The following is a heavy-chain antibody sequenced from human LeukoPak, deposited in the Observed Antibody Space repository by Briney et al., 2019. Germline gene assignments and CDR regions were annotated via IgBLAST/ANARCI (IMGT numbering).Heavy chain of an antibody. CDR1: GFTFSSYG. CDR2: IRYDGSNK. D-gene: IGHD2-2*01. V-gene: IGHV3-30*02. CDR3: AKEPGERTIVVVPSYMDV. Sequence: PGGSLRLSCAASGFTFSSYGMHWVRQAPGKGLEWVAFIRYDGSNKYYADSVKGRFTISRDNSKNTLYLQMNSLRAEDTAVYYCAKEPGERTIVVVPSYMDVWGKGTTVTVSS. J-gene: IGHJ6*03.